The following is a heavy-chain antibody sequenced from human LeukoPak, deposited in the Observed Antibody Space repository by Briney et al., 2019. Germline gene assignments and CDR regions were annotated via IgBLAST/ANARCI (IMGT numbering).Heavy chain of an antibody. CDR1: GGSISSYY. CDR2: IYYSGST. Sequence: SETLSLTCTVSGGSISSYYWSWIRQPPGKGLEWIGYIYYSGSTNYNPSLKSRVTISVDTSKNQFSLKLSSVTAADTALYYCARVRNKFIAPAGFDYWGQGTLVTVSS. J-gene: IGHJ4*02. V-gene: IGHV4-59*01. CDR3: ARVRNKFIAPAGFDY. D-gene: IGHD6-13*01.